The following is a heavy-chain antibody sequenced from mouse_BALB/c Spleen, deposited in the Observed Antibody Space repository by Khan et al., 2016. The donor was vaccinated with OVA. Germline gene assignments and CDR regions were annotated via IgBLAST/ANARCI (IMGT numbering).Heavy chain of an antibody. D-gene: IGHD2-4*01. CDR1: GFSLNYYG. CDR3: ARNYDYDEGLAY. J-gene: IGHJ3*01. V-gene: IGHV2-2*03. CDR2: IWRGGST. Sequence: VQLQESGPGLVQPSQSLSITCTVSGFSLNYYGVHWVRQSPGKGLEWLGVIWRGGSTDYNAPFISRLSISKDNSKSQVFFKMNSLQSNDTAIYYCARNYDYDEGLAYWGQGTLVTVSA.